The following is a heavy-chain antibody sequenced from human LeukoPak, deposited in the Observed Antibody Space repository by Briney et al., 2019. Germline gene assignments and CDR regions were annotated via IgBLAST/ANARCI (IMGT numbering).Heavy chain of an antibody. CDR1: GSTFSSFW. CDR3: ARGSFYNDGNTYYALWL. V-gene: IGHV3-74*01. D-gene: IGHD3-22*01. CDR2: INSDGSST. Sequence: GGSLRLSCAASGSTFSSFWMHWVRQAPGKGLVWVSRINSDGSSTSYADSVKGRFTISRDNAKNTLYLQMNSLRAEDTAVYYCARGSFYNDGNTYYALWLWGQGTLVTVSS. J-gene: IGHJ4*02.